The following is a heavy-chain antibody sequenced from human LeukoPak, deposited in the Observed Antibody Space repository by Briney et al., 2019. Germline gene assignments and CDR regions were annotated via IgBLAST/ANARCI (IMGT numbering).Heavy chain of an antibody. Sequence: GGSLRLSCAASGFTFSSYAMSWVRQAPGKGLDWVSAVSGSDGSTYYADSVKGRFTISRDNSKSTLYLQMNSLRAEDTAVYYCAKDLLYNWNYGGYFDYWGQGTLVTVSS. CDR2: VSGSDGST. CDR3: AKDLLYNWNYGGYFDY. J-gene: IGHJ4*02. D-gene: IGHD1-7*01. CDR1: GFTFSSYA. V-gene: IGHV3-23*01.